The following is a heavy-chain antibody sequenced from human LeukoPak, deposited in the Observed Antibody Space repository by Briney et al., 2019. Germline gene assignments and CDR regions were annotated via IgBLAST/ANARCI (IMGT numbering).Heavy chain of an antibody. V-gene: IGHV1-2*02. Sequence: ASVKVSCKSSGYTFTGYYIHWVRQAPAQGREWMGWINPNRGGTNYAQKFQGRVTMTRDTSISTAYMELSRLRSDDTAVYYCARDGDSYNPEVGDYWGQGTLVTVSS. D-gene: IGHD5-24*01. CDR1: GYTFTGYY. CDR2: INPNRGGT. J-gene: IGHJ4*02. CDR3: ARDGDSYNPEVGDY.